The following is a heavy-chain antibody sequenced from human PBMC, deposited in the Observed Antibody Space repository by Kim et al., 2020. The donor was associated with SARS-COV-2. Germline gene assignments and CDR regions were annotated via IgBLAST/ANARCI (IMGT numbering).Heavy chain of an antibody. CDR2: ISDSGGST. CDR1: GFTFSSFA. Sequence: GGSLRLSCAVSGFTFSSFAMSWVRQAPGKGLEWVSSISDSGGSTYYPDSMKGRFTVSRDNSKNTLYLQMDSLRGEDTAIYHCAKRPGRAVAGPFDYWGQG. D-gene: IGHD6-19*01. J-gene: IGHJ4*02. V-gene: IGHV3-23*01. CDR3: AKRPGRAVAGPFDY.